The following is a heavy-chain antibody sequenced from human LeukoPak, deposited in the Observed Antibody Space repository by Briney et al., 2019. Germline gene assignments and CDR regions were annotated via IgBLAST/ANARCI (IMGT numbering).Heavy chain of an antibody. CDR1: GGSISSYY. CDR3: ARGPVGGATYYDGDAFDI. CDR2: IYYSGST. D-gene: IGHD1-26*01. Sequence: ETLSLTCTVSGGSISSYYWSWIRQPPGKGLEWIGYIYYSGSTNYNPSLKSRVTISVDTSKNQFSLKPSSVTAVDTAVYYCARGPVGGATYYDGDAFDIWGQGTMVTVSS. V-gene: IGHV4-59*01. J-gene: IGHJ3*02.